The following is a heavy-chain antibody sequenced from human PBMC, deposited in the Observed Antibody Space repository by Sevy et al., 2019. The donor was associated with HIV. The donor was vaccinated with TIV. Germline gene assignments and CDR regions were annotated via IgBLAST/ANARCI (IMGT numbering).Heavy chain of an antibody. CDR2: ISASNGNT. CDR1: GYTFMNYG. V-gene: IGHV1-18*01. Sequence: ASVKVSCKASGYTFMNYGISWVRQAPGQGLEWMGWISASNGNTNYPQKFQGRVTMTTDTSTTTAYMELRSLRSDDTAVYYCALYCSTTTSIFDHWGQGTLVTVSS. D-gene: IGHD2-2*01. CDR3: ALYCSTTTSIFDH. J-gene: IGHJ4*02.